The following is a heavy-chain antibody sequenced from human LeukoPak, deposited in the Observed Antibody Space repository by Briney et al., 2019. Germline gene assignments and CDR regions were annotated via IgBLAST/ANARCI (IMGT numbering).Heavy chain of an antibody. V-gene: IGHV1-2*02. J-gene: IGHJ4*02. D-gene: IGHD3-10*01. Sequence: ASVKVSCKASGYTFTGYYMHWVRQAPGQGLEWMGWINPNSGGTNYAQKFQGRVTMTRDTSINTAYMELSRLRSDDTAVYYCARSGYGSGSSYGPWGQGTLVTVSS. CDR3: ARSGYGSGSSYGP. CDR2: INPNSGGT. CDR1: GYTFTGYY.